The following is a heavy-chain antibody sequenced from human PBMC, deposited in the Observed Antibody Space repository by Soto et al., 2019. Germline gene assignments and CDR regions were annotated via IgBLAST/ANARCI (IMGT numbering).Heavy chain of an antibody. CDR2: INPSGGST. CDR3: ARALTSYGMDV. J-gene: IGHJ6*02. V-gene: IGHV1-46*01. Sequence: QVQLVQSGAEVKKPGVSVKVSCKASGYTFTSYYMHWVRQAPGQGLEWMGIINPSGGSTSYAQKFQGRVTMTRDTSTSTVYMELSSLRSEDTAVYYCARALTSYGMDVWGQGTTVTVSS. CDR1: GYTFTSYY.